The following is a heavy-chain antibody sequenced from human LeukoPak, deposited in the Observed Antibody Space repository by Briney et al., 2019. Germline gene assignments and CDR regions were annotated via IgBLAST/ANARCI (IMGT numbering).Heavy chain of an antibody. D-gene: IGHD3-10*01. CDR3: AREWAGYGSGSYYYY. Sequence: GASVKVSCKASGYTFTGYYMHWVRQAPGQGLEWMGGIIPLFGTANYAQKFLGRVIITADESTSTTHMYLSSLKSEDTAVYYCAREWAGYGSGSYYYYWGQGTLVTVSS. V-gene: IGHV1-69*13. CDR1: GYTFTGYY. CDR2: IIPLFGTA. J-gene: IGHJ4*02.